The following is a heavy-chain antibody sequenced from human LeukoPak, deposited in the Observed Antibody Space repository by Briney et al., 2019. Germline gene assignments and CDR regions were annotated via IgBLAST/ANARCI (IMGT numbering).Heavy chain of an antibody. D-gene: IGHD3-3*01. Sequence: GGSLRLSCAASGFTFSSYSMNWVRQAPGKGLEWVSSISSSSSYIYYADSVKGRFTISRDNAKNSLYLQMNSLRAEDTAVYYCARASQPDFWSGNYGMGVWGQGTTVTVSS. J-gene: IGHJ6*02. CDR3: ARASQPDFWSGNYGMGV. CDR2: ISSSSSYI. V-gene: IGHV3-21*01. CDR1: GFTFSSYS.